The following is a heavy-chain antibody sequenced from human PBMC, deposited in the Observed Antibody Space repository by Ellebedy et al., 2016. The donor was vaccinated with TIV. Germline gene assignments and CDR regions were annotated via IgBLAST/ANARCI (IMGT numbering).Heavy chain of an antibody. J-gene: IGHJ5*02. D-gene: IGHD3-9*01. CDR3: ARDDWGPAGP. CDR2: TDHDGRVK. Sequence: PGGSLRLSCVTSGFTFSIYWMSWVRQAPGKGLEWVANTDHDGRVKFYVDSVEGRFTISRDNAKNSLYLQMNSPRAEDTAVYYCARDDWGPAGPWGQGTLVTVSS. CDR1: GFTFSIYW. V-gene: IGHV3-7*03.